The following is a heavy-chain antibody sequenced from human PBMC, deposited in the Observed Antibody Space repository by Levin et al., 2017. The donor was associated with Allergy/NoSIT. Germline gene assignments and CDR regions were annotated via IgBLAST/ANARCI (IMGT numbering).Heavy chain of an antibody. V-gene: IGHV1-69*13. Sequence: SVKVSCKASGGTFSSYAISWVRQAPGQGLEWMGGIIPIFGTANYAQKFQGRVTITADESTSTAYMELSSLRSEDTAVYYCAREMQYYDSSGYFDYWGQGTLVTVSS. J-gene: IGHJ4*02. CDR1: GGTFSSYA. D-gene: IGHD3-22*01. CDR2: IIPIFGTA. CDR3: AREMQYYDSSGYFDY.